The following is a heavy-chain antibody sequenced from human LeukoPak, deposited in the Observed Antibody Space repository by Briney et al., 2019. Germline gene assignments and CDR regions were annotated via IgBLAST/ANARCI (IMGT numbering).Heavy chain of an antibody. CDR1: GFTFSSYA. D-gene: IGHD4-11*01. V-gene: IGHV3-30-3*01. CDR2: ISYDGSNK. CDR3: ARDNDYRVINVHHYNGMDV. Sequence: PGGSLRLSCAASGFTFSSYAMHWVRQAPGKGLEWVAVISYDGSNKYYADSVKGRFTISRDNSKNTLYLQMNSLRAEATAVYYCARDNDYRVINVHHYNGMDVWGQGTTVTVSS. J-gene: IGHJ6*02.